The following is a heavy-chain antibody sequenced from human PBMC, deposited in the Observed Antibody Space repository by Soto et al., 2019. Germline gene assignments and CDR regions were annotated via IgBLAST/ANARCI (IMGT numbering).Heavy chain of an antibody. V-gene: IGHV3-23*01. J-gene: IGHJ4*02. CDR2: IRGSGGPT. CDR1: GFIFSNYA. CDR3: VKDFRVGYDWTHE. Sequence: DVQLLESGGDLVQPGGSLRLSCAASGFIFSNYAMSWVRQAPGKGLEWVSLIRGSGGPTNYADSVKGRFTVSRDNSKNSLLLQMNSLRAEDTAVYYCVKDFRVGYDWTHEWGQGTLVTVSS. D-gene: IGHD5-12*01.